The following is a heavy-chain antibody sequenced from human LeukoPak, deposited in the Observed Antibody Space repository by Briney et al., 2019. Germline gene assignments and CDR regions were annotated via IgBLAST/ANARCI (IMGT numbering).Heavy chain of an antibody. J-gene: IGHJ4*02. D-gene: IGHD3-3*01. V-gene: IGHV3-21*01. CDR2: ISGSSSYI. Sequence: GGSLRLSCAASGFTFSTYNMNWVRQAPGKGLEWVSSISGSSSYIYYADSVKGRFSISRDNAKNSLYLQMNSLRAEDTAVYYCARDSFCGYWGQGTLVTVSS. CDR3: ARDSFCGY. CDR1: GFTFSTYN.